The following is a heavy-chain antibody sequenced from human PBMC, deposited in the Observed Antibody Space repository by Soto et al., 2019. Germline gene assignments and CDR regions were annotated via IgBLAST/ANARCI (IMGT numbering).Heavy chain of an antibody. Sequence: VQLVESGGGLVKPGGSLRLSCAASGFTFSNAWMSWVRQAPGKGLEWVGRIKSKTDGGTTDYAAPVKGRFTISRDDSKNTLYLQMNSLKTEDTAVYYCTTLPMVRGPEDAFDIWGQGTMVTVSS. CDR1: GFTFSNAW. J-gene: IGHJ3*02. CDR2: IKSKTDGGTT. V-gene: IGHV3-15*01. CDR3: TTLPMVRGPEDAFDI. D-gene: IGHD3-10*01.